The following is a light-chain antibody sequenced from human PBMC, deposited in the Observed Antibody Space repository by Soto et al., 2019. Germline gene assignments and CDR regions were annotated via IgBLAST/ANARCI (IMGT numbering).Light chain of an antibody. J-gene: IGKJ1*01. Sequence: DIQMTQSPSTLSASVGDRVTITCRASQSISSWLAWYQQKPGKAPKLLIYDASRLESGVPSRFSGSGSGPEFPLTISSLQPDDFATYYCQQYNSYPWTFGQGTKVEIK. CDR2: DAS. V-gene: IGKV1-5*01. CDR3: QQYNSYPWT. CDR1: QSISSW.